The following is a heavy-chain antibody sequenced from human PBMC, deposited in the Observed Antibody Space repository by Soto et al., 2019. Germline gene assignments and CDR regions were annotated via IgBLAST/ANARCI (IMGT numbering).Heavy chain of an antibody. D-gene: IGHD1-26*01. J-gene: IGHJ5*01. CDR2: IYWDNDR. V-gene: IGHV2-5*02. CDR3: EPRVSYAAWDVGWFDS. Sequence: QITLKESGPTLVEPTQTLTLTCSFSGFSLTNSGVGVGWFRQAPGKALECLGIIYWDNDRRYNPSLKTRLTITKATSKNQVVLPMTYMEPVDTATYYCEPRVSYAAWDVGWFDSCVQWTPFTFS. CDR1: GFSLTNSGVG.